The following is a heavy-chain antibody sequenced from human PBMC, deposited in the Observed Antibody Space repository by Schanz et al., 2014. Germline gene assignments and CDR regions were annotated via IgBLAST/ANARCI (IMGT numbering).Heavy chain of an antibody. CDR3: AKGRFGELSAFDI. V-gene: IGHV3-23*01. CDR1: GFTFSAYA. Sequence: EVQLLESGGGLVQPGGSLRLSCAASGFTFSAYAMTWVRQIPGKGLEWLSVISASGGSTYYADSVKGRFTISRDNSKNTLYLQMNSLRAEDTAVYYCAKGRFGELSAFDIWGQGTMVTVSA. D-gene: IGHD3-10*01. CDR2: ISASGGST. J-gene: IGHJ3*02.